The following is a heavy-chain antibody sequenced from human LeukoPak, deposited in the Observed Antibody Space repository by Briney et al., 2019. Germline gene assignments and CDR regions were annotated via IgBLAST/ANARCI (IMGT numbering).Heavy chain of an antibody. J-gene: IGHJ3*02. V-gene: IGHV5-51*01. D-gene: IGHD6-13*01. CDR3: ARHYSSSWYRKEAFDI. CDR2: IYPGDSDT. Sequence: GESLKISCKGSGYSFTSYWIGWVRQMPGKGLEWMGIIYPGDSDTRYSPSFQGQVTISADKSISTAYLQWSSLKASDTAMYYCARHYSSSWYRKEAFDIWGKGKMVTVSS. CDR1: GYSFTSYW.